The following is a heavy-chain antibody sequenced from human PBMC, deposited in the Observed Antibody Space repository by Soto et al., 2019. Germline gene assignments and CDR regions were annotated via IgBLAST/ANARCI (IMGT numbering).Heavy chain of an antibody. Sequence: PGGSLRLSCAASGFTFSSYGMHWVRQAPGKGLEWVAVISYDGSNKYYADSVKGRFTISRDNSKNTLYLQMNSLRAEDTAVYYCACGSSLFDYWGQGTLVTVSS. CDR1: GFTFSSYG. CDR2: ISYDGSNK. V-gene: IGHV3-30*03. D-gene: IGHD6-6*01. J-gene: IGHJ4*02. CDR3: ACGSSLFDY.